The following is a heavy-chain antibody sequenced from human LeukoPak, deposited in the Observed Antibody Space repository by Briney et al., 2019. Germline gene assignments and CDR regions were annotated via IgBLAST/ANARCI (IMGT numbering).Heavy chain of an antibody. CDR1: GFTFRNNW. J-gene: IGHJ4*02. Sequence: GGSLRLSCTASGFTFRNNWMHWVRQAPGKGLIWVSRINLDGTETTYADSVKGRFTISRDNAKNTLYLQMNSLRAEDTAVYYCASQSERRGDYWGQGTLVTVSS. CDR2: INLDGTET. V-gene: IGHV3-74*01. CDR3: ASQSERRGDY.